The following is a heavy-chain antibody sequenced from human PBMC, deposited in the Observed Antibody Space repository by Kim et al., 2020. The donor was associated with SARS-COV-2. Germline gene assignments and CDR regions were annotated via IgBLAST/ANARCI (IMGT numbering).Heavy chain of an antibody. J-gene: IGHJ4*02. CDR2: IYYSGST. Sequence: TLSLTCTVSGGSISSGGYYWSWIRQHPGKGLEWIGYIYYSGSTYYNPSLKSRVTISVDTSKNQFSLKLSSVTAADTAVYYCARGRTGYGDYDYYFDYWGQGTLVTVSS. D-gene: IGHD4-17*01. CDR1: GGSISSGGYY. CDR3: ARGRTGYGDYDYYFDY. V-gene: IGHV4-31*03.